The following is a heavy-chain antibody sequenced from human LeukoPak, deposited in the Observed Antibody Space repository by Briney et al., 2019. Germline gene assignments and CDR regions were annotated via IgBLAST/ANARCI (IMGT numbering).Heavy chain of an antibody. D-gene: IGHD3-22*01. CDR2: INPNSGGT. V-gene: IGHV1-2*02. CDR3: ARLIRWRSKDYYDSSGSGPAFDY. CDR1: GYTFTGYY. Sequence: GASVKVSCKASGYTFTGYYMHWVRQAPGQGLEWMGWINPNSGGTNYAQKFQGRVTMTRDTSISTAYMELSRLRSDDTAVYYCARLIRWRSKDYYDSSGSGPAFDYWGQGTLVTVSS. J-gene: IGHJ4*02.